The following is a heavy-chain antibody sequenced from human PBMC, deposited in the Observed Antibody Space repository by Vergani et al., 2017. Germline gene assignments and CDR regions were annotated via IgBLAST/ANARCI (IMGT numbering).Heavy chain of an antibody. D-gene: IGHD3-3*01. J-gene: IGHJ5*02. CDR1: GFTFSSYG. CDR2: ISYYGSNK. Sequence: QVQLVESGGGVVQPGRSLRLSCAASGFTFSSYGMHWVRQAPGKGLEWVAVISYYGSNKYYADSVKGRFTISRDNSKTTLYLQMNSLRAEDTAVYYCAKDRSYDFWSGYQNNWFDPWGQGTLVTVSS. CDR3: AKDRSYDFWSGYQNNWFDP. V-gene: IGHV3-30*18.